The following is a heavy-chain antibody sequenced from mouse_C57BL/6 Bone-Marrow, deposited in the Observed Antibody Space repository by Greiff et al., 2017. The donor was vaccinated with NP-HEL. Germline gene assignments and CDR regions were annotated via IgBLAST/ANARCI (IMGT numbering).Heavy chain of an antibody. Sequence: VQLQQSGPGLVQPSQSLSITCTVSGFSLTSYGVHWVRQSPGKGLEWLGVIWSGGSTDYNAAFISRLSISKDNSKSQVFFKMNSLQADDTAIYYCATSAYYSNYNYYFDYWGQGTTLTVSS. J-gene: IGHJ2*01. CDR3: ATSAYYSNYNYYFDY. CDR1: GFSLTSYG. D-gene: IGHD2-5*01. V-gene: IGHV2-2*01. CDR2: IWSGGST.